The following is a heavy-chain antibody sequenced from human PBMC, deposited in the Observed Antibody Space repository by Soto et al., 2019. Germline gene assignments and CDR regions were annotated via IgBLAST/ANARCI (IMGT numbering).Heavy chain of an antibody. J-gene: IGHJ6*02. D-gene: IGHD7-27*01. Sequence: HPGGSLRLSCAASGFTFSSYGMHWVRQAPGKGLEWVAVISYDGSNKYYADSVKGRFTISRDNSKNTLYLQMNSLRAEDTAVYYCAKANLLGSRYYYYGMDVWGQGTTVTVSS. CDR2: ISYDGSNK. CDR1: GFTFSSYG. V-gene: IGHV3-30*18. CDR3: AKANLLGSRYYYYGMDV.